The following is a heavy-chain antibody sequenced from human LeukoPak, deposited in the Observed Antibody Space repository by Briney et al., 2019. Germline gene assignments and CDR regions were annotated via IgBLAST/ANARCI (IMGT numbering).Heavy chain of an antibody. J-gene: IGHJ5*02. CDR2: INRDGTET. Sequence: GGSLRLSCAASGFTFTGFFMSWHRQASGKGLEWVANINRDGTETYYVGSVKGRFTISIDNAKNSVYLQMNSLRTEDTAIYYCARSRWPEDLWGRGTLVTVSS. D-gene: IGHD4-23*01. CDR3: ARSRWPEDL. CDR1: GFTFTGFF. V-gene: IGHV3-7*01.